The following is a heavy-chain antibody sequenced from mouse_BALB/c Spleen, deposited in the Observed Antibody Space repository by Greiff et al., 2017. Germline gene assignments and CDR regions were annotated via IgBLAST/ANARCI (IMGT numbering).Heavy chain of an antibody. CDR2: ISSGGST. CDR3: ASGDYDYDGRDYYAMDY. Sequence: EVQRVESGGGLVKPGGSLKLSCAASGFTFSSYAMSWVRQTPEKRLEWVASISSGGSTYYPDSVKGRFTISRDNARNILYLQMSSLRSEDTAMYYCASGDYDYDGRDYYAMDYWGQGTSVTVSS. CDR1: GFTFSSYA. V-gene: IGHV5-6-5*01. D-gene: IGHD2-4*01. J-gene: IGHJ4*01.